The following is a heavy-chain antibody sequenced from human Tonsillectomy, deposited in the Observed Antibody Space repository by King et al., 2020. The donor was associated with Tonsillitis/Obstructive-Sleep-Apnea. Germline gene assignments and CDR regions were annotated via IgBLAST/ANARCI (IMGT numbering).Heavy chain of an antibody. Sequence: VQLVESGGGLVQPGGSLRLSCVVSGFTFSSYDMNWVRQAPGKGLEWVSYISSRGIMIYYADSVKDRFTISRDNAKNSLYLQMSSLRAEDAGVYYCARGGSSTENYYYYYMDVWGKGTTVTVSS. J-gene: IGHJ6*03. V-gene: IGHV3-48*03. CDR1: GFTFSSYD. D-gene: IGHD2-2*01. CDR2: ISSRGIMI. CDR3: ARGGSSTENYYYYYMDV.